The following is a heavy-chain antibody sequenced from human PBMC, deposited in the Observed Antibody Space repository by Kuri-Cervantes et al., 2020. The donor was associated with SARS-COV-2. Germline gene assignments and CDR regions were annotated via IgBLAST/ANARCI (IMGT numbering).Heavy chain of an antibody. V-gene: IGHV3-13*01. D-gene: IGHD6-6*01. Sequence: GESLKISCAASGFTFSSYDMHWVRQATGKGLEWVSAIGTAGDTYYPGSVKGRFTISRDNAKNSLYLQMNSLRAEDTAVYYCARARTIAAHPENWFDPWGQGTLVTVSS. J-gene: IGHJ5*02. CDR2: IGTAGDT. CDR1: GFTFSSYD. CDR3: ARARTIAAHPENWFDP.